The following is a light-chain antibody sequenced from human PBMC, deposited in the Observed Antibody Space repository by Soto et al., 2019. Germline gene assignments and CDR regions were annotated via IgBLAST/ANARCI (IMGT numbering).Light chain of an antibody. Sequence: QAVVTQPPSASGTPGQRVTISCFGGDSNIGRYTVNWYQHLPGAAPRLLIYNNYHRPSRVPDRFSGSQSDASASLAISGLQSEDEGYYYCATWDASLKGVLFGGGTKLTVL. CDR2: NNY. CDR1: DSNIGRYT. V-gene: IGLV1-44*01. CDR3: ATWDASLKGVL. J-gene: IGLJ3*02.